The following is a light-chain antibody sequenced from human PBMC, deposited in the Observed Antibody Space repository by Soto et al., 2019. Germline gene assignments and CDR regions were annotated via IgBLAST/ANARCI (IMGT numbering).Light chain of an antibody. CDR3: SSSTAATTLDVV. CDR1: SSDGNY. Sequence: QSVLTQPASVSGSPGQSITISCTGASSDGNYVYCYQQHPGKAPKLIISEVTSRPSGISYRFAGSKSDYTASLTISGLQAEDEADYYCSSSTAATTLDVVFGGGTKLTVL. J-gene: IGLJ2*01. V-gene: IGLV2-14*01. CDR2: EVT.